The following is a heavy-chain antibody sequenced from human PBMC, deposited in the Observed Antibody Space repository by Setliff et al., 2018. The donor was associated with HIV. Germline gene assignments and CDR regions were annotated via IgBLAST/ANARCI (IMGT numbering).Heavy chain of an antibody. CDR1: GGTFSRYT. Sequence: ASVKVSCKSSGGTFSRYTINWVRQAPGQGLEWMGWISGYNGKTHYAQKIQGRVTMTTDTTDTSTSTAYMEVRSLRSDDTAVYYCARGAYRRRDGGTYFYQFDFWGRGTLVTVSS. CDR2: ISGYNGKT. CDR3: ARGAYRRRDGGTYFYQFDF. V-gene: IGHV1-18*01. D-gene: IGHD1-26*01. J-gene: IGHJ4*02.